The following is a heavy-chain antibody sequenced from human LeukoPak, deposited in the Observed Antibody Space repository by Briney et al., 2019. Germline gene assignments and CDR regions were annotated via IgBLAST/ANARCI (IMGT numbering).Heavy chain of an antibody. J-gene: IGHJ4*02. CDR3: ARDLWYSSSWYVPGY. CDR2: ISSSGSTI. D-gene: IGHD6-13*01. V-gene: IGHV3-11*01. Sequence: PGGSLRLSCAASGFTFSDYYMSWIRQAPGKGLEWVSYISSSGSTIYYADSVKGRFTISRDNAKNSLYLQMNSLRAEDTAVYYCARDLWYSSSWYVPGYWGQGTLVTVSS. CDR1: GFTFSDYY.